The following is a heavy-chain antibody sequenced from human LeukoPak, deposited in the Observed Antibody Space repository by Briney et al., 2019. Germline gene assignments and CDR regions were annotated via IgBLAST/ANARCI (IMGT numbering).Heavy chain of an antibody. CDR3: TKTFYSDSTFDY. Sequence: GGSLRISCVASGFTFSTAWLAWLRQAPGKGLEWVARIKSQNAGGTADYAAPVKGRFTISRDDSKNTLFLQMNSLKTEDTAVYYCTKTFYSDSTFDYWGQGTLVTVSS. V-gene: IGHV3-15*01. CDR1: GFTFSTAW. J-gene: IGHJ4*02. D-gene: IGHD4-11*01. CDR2: IKSQNAGGTA.